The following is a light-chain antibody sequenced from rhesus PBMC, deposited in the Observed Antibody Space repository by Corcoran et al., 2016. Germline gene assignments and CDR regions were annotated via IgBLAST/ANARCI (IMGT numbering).Light chain of an antibody. V-gene: IGKV1-25*02. J-gene: IGKJ2*01. CDR3: QQHHSFPPS. Sequence: DIQMTQSPSSLSVSVGDRVTITCRASQGISSYLAWYQQKPGKPPKLLIAAASTSQSGVPSRFSGSGAGTDFTLTISSLQPEDFACYYCQQHHSFPPSFGQGTKVEIK. CDR1: QGISSY. CDR2: AAS.